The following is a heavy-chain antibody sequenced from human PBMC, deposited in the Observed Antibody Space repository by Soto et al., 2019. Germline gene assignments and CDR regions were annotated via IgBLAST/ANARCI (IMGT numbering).Heavy chain of an antibody. D-gene: IGHD3-22*01. V-gene: IGHV3-48*02. CDR2: ISSSSSTI. CDR1: GFTFSSYS. J-gene: IGHJ4*02. Sequence: GGSLRLSCAASGFTFSSYSMNWVRQAPGKGLEWVSYISSSSSTIYYADSVKGRFTISRDNAKNSLYLQMNSLRDEDTAVYYCARCLYDSSGSYYPDFDYWGQGTLVTVSS. CDR3: ARCLYDSSGSYYPDFDY.